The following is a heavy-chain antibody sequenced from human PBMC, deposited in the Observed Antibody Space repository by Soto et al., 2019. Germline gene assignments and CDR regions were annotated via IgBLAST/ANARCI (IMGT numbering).Heavy chain of an antibody. J-gene: IGHJ3*02. V-gene: IGHV4-34*01. CDR3: ARMSSPTYYDFWSPRMGAFDI. CDR2: INHSGST. Sequence: PXASLSLTCAVYGGCFSGYYWSWIRQPPGKGLEWIGEINHSGSTNYNPSLKSRVTISVDTSKNQFSLKLSSVTAADTAVYYCARMSSPTYYDFWSPRMGAFDIWAQGTMVTVSS. CDR1: GGCFSGYY. D-gene: IGHD3-3*01.